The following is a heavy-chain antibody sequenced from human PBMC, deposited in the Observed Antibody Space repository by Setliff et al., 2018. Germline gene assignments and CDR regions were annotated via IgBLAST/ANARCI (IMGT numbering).Heavy chain of an antibody. J-gene: IGHJ5*02. Sequence: SETLSLTCTVSGGSISSYYWSWIRQPPGKGLEWIGYIYYSGSTNYNPALKSRVIISVDTSKNQFSLKLISVTAADTAVYYCARVAGSGYLDRCFDPWGQGTLVTV. D-gene: IGHD3-22*01. V-gene: IGHV4-59*08. CDR2: IYYSGST. CDR1: GGSISSYY. CDR3: ARVAGSGYLDRCFDP.